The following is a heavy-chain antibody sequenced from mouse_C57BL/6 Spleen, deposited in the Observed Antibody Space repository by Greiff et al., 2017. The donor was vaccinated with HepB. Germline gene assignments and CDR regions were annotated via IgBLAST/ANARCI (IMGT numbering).Heavy chain of an antibody. D-gene: IGHD1-1*01. CDR2: IDPENGDT. CDR3: TTLITTVVATNYAMDY. CDR1: GFNIKDDY. Sequence: EVQLQQSGAELVRPGASVKLSCTASGFNIKDDYMHWVKQRSEQGLEWIGWIDPENGDTEYASKFQGKATITADTSSNTAYLQLSSLTSEDTAVYYCTTLITTVVATNYAMDYWGQGTSVTVSS. J-gene: IGHJ4*01. V-gene: IGHV14-4*01.